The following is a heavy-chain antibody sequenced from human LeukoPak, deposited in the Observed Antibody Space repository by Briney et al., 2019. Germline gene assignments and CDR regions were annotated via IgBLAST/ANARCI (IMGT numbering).Heavy chain of an antibody. CDR3: ARDSNVVVVPAAYFDY. Sequence: PLASVKVSCKASGYTFTGYYMHWVRQVPGQGLEWMGWINPNSGGTNYAQKFQGRVTMTRDTSISTAYMELSRLRSDDTAVYYCARDSNVVVVPAAYFDYWGQGTLVTVSS. D-gene: IGHD2-2*01. CDR2: INPNSGGT. CDR1: GYTFTGYY. J-gene: IGHJ4*02. V-gene: IGHV1-2*02.